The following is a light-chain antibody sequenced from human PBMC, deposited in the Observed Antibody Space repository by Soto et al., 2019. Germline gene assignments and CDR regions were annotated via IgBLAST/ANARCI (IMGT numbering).Light chain of an antibody. CDR3: SSYTTTNSPYV. V-gene: IGLV2-14*01. CDR2: EVN. J-gene: IGLJ1*01. CDR1: SSDLGGYNS. Sequence: QSVLTHPASVSESPGQSITISCTGSSSDLGGYNSVSLYKHLPVKAPKLILYEVNHRPSGVSSRFSGSKSGNTASMTISGLQADDEANYYCSSYTTTNSPYVFGTGNKVTVL.